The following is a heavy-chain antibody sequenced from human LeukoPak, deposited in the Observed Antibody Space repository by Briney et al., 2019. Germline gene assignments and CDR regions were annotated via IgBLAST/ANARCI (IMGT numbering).Heavy chain of an antibody. Sequence: ASVKVSCQASGYTFTSNYIHWVRQAPGQGLEWMGWISAYNGNTNYAQKLQGRVTMTTDTSTSTAYMELRSLRSDDTAVYYCARVQWLARSYYYGMDVWGQGTTVTVSS. D-gene: IGHD6-19*01. CDR2: ISAYNGNT. CDR3: ARVQWLARSYYYGMDV. J-gene: IGHJ6*02. V-gene: IGHV1-18*04. CDR1: GYTFTSNY.